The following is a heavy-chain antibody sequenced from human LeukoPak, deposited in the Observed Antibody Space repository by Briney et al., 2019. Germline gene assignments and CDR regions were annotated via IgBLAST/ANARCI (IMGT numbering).Heavy chain of an antibody. CDR2: IYSGGST. J-gene: IGHJ4*02. CDR3: ARIPAYYYDSSGYYWFDY. D-gene: IGHD3-22*01. V-gene: IGHV3-53*01. CDR1: GFTVSSNY. Sequence: GGSLRLSCAASGFTVSSNYMSWVRQAPGKGLEWVSVIYSGGSTYYSDSVTGRFTISRDNSKNTLYLQMNRLRAEDTAVYYCARIPAYYYDSSGYYWFDYWGQGTLVTISS.